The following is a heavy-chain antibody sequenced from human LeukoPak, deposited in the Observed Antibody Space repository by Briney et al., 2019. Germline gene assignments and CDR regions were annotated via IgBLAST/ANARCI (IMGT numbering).Heavy chain of an antibody. J-gene: IGHJ5*02. CDR3: ARARYYYDGGGYDP. CDR2: ISYSGNEQ. D-gene: IGHD3-22*01. CDR1: GFTFGRYS. Sequence: PGGSLRLSCPPAGFTFGRYSMHWVRQAPGKGLEWVAVISYSGNEQNYIDSRKGRFTISRANSKNTLYLQMNSLTTKHTSVYYWARARYYYDGGGYDPWGQGTLLTVSS. V-gene: IGHV3-30*04.